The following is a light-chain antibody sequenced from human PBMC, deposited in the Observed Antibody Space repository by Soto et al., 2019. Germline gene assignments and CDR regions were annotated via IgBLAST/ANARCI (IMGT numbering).Light chain of an antibody. V-gene: IGLV2-8*01. CDR1: SSDVGGYNY. J-gene: IGLJ7*01. Sequence: QSALTQPPSASGSPGQSVTISCTGTSSDVGGYNYVSWYQQHPGKAPKLMIYEVTKRPSGVPDRFSGSKSGNTASLTVSGLQAEDDADYYCNSYAGSNNLVFGGGTQLTVL. CDR3: NSYAGSNNLV. CDR2: EVT.